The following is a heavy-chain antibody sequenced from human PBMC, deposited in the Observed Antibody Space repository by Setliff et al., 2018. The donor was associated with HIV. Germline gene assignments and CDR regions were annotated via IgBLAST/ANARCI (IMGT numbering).Heavy chain of an antibody. CDR3: ARGRPTGYFDC. CDR2: ISSSRSTI. D-gene: IGHD1-1*01. CDR1: GFTFSSYS. Sequence: HPGGSLRLSCAASGFTFSSYSMNWVRQAPGKGLEWVSYISSSRSTIYYADSVKGRFTISRDNAKNSVYLQMNSLRAEDTAVYYCARGRPTGYFDCWGQGTLVTVSS. V-gene: IGHV3-48*01. J-gene: IGHJ4*02.